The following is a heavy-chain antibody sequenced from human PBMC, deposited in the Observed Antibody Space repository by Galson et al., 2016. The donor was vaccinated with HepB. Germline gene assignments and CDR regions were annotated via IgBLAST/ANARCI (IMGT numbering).Heavy chain of an antibody. CDR3: ARGGELVWFGPADH. CDR1: GFTFSTYA. D-gene: IGHD3-10*01. J-gene: IGHJ4*01. V-gene: IGHV3-30*04. Sequence: SLRLSCAASGFTFSTYAMHWVRQAPGKGLEWVAVISYDGRNQEYADSVKGQFTISRDNSKNTLYLEMNSLRVEDTAVYYCARGGELVWFGPADHWGHGTLVIVSS. CDR2: ISYDGRNQ.